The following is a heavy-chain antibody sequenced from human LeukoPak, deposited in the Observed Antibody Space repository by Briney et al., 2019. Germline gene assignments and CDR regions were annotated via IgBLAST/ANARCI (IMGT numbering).Heavy chain of an antibody. V-gene: IGHV4-39*07. Sequence: SETLSLTCTVSGGSISSSSYYWGWIRQPPGKGLEWIVSIYYSGSTYYNPSLKSRVTISVDTSKNQFSLKLSSVTAADTAVYYCARVPITMVPLRGYYYYMDVWGKGTTVTVSS. CDR3: ARVPITMVPLRGYYYYMDV. CDR1: GGSISSSSYY. J-gene: IGHJ6*03. D-gene: IGHD3-10*01. CDR2: IYYSGST.